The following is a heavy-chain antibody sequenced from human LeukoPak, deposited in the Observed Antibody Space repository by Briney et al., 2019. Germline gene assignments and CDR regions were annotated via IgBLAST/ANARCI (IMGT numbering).Heavy chain of an antibody. CDR1: GGSISSNNHY. CDR2: IYYSGST. Sequence: SETLSPTCTVSGGSISSNNHYWGWIRQPPGRGLEWIGSIYYSGSTYYNPSLRSRVTMSVDTSKNQFSLKLSFVTAADTAVYYCARDLGYCSGGSCYSNWFDPWGQGTLVTVSS. V-gene: IGHV4-39*07. CDR3: ARDLGYCSGGSCYSNWFDP. J-gene: IGHJ5*02. D-gene: IGHD2-15*01.